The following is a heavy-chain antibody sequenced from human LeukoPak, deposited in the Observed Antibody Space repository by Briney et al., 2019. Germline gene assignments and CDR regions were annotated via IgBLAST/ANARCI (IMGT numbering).Heavy chain of an antibody. J-gene: IGHJ5*02. Sequence: GGSLRLSCAASGFTVSSNYMSWVRQAPGKGLEWVSVIYSGGSTYYADSVKGRFTISRDNSKNTLYLQMNSLRAEDTAVYYCARLSTSRPFDPWGQGTLVTVSS. CDR1: GFTVSSNY. V-gene: IGHV3-53*01. D-gene: IGHD2/OR15-2a*01. CDR2: IYSGGST. CDR3: ARLSTSRPFDP.